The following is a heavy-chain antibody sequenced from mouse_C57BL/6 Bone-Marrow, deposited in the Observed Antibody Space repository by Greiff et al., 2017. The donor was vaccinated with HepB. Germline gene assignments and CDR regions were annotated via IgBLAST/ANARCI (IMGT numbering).Heavy chain of an antibody. CDR1: GYTFTSYG. CDR3: ARSRYYGSRSGFAY. CDR2: IYPRSGNT. D-gene: IGHD1-1*01. V-gene: IGHV1-81*01. Sequence: QVQLQQSGAELARPGASVKLSCKASGYTFTSYGISWVKQRTGQGLEWIGEIYPRSGNTYYNEKFKGKATLTADKSSSTAYMELRSLTSEDSAVYFCARSRYYGSRSGFAYWGQGTLVTVSA. J-gene: IGHJ3*01.